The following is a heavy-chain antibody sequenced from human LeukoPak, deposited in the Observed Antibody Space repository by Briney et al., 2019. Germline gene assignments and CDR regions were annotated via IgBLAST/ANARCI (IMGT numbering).Heavy chain of an antibody. CDR2: IIPILGIA. Sequence: VASVKVSCKASGGTFSSYAISWVRQAPGQGLEWMGRIIPILGIANYARKFQGRVTITADKSTSTAYMELSSLRSEDTAVYYCARDRGLRDDSSGYYALKGYYFDYWGQGTLVTVSS. D-gene: IGHD3-22*01. V-gene: IGHV1-69*04. CDR1: GGTFSSYA. CDR3: ARDRGLRDDSSGYYALKGYYFDY. J-gene: IGHJ4*02.